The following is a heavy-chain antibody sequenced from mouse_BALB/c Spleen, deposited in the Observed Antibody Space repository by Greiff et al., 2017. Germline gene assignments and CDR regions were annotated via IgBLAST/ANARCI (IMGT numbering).Heavy chain of an antibody. V-gene: IGHV2-2*02. CDR1: GFSLTSYG. D-gene: IGHD1-1*02. Sequence: QVQLQQSGPGLVQPSQSLSITCTVSGFSLTSYGVHWVRQSPGKGLEWLGVIWSGGSTDYNAAFISRLSISKDNSKSQVFFKMNSLQANDTAIYYCAGPYGALYYAMDYWGQGTSVTVSS. CDR3: AGPYGALYYAMDY. CDR2: IWSGGST. J-gene: IGHJ4*01.